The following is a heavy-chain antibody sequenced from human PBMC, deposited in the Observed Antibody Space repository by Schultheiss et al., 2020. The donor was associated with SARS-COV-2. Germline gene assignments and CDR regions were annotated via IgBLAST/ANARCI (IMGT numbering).Heavy chain of an antibody. CDR2: IIPILGIA. CDR3: ALGAGGAFDI. Sequence: SVKVSCKASGYTFTSYGISWVRQAPGQGLEWMGRIIPILGIANYAQKFQGRVTITADKSTSTAYMELSSLRSEDTAVYYCALGAGGAFDIWGQGTMVTVSS. D-gene: IGHD4/OR15-4a*01. V-gene: IGHV1-69*04. J-gene: IGHJ3*02. CDR1: GYTFTSYG.